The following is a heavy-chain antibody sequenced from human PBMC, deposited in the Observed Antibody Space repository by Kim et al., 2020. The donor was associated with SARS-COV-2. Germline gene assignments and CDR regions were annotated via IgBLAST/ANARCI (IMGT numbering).Heavy chain of an antibody. V-gene: IGHV4-39*01. D-gene: IGHD3-16*01. J-gene: IGHJ4*02. Sequence: NPSLKSRVTISVDTSKNQCSRKLSAVTAADTAVYYCARLFGGSGKYYFEYWGQGTLVTVSS. CDR3: ARLFGGSGKYYFEY.